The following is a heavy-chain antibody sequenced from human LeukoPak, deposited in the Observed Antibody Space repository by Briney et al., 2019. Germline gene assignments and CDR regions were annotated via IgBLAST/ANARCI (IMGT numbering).Heavy chain of an antibody. D-gene: IGHD3-3*01. Sequence: GGSLRLSCAASGFIFTDYWMNWVRQAPGKGLEWVAFIRYDGSNKYYADSVKGRFTISRDNSKNTLYLQMNSLRAEDTAVYYCATLRYYDFWIGYSEASDYWGQGTLVTVSS. V-gene: IGHV3-30*02. CDR2: IRYDGSNK. J-gene: IGHJ4*02. CDR3: ATLRYYDFWIGYSEASDY. CDR1: GFIFTDYW.